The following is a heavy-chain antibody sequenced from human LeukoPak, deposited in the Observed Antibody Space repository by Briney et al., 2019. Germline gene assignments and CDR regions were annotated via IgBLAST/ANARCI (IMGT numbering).Heavy chain of an antibody. CDR3: ASGLLWFGESPKSDY. J-gene: IGHJ4*02. D-gene: IGHD3-10*01. CDR2: VYHSGST. CDR1: GGSISSSNW. V-gene: IGHV4-4*02. Sequence: SGTLSLTCAVSGGSISSSNWWTWVRQPPGKGLEWIGEVYHSGSTTYNPSLKSRVTISVDKSKNQFSLRLSSVTAADTAVYYCASGLLWFGESPKSDYWGQGTLVTVSS.